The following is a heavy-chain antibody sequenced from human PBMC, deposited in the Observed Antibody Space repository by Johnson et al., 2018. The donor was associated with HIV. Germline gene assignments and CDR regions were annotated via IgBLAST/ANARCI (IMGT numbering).Heavy chain of an antibody. J-gene: IGHJ3*02. V-gene: IGHV3-33*08. CDR2: ARYDGVSQ. Sequence: QVQLVESGGGVVQPGRSLRLSCAVSTFTFSSYDMHWVRQAPGKGLGWVAVARYDGVSQYYTDSVKGRFTVSRDNFNNAIYLEMDSLRVEDTSVYYCARRHSSSASGAFDIWGQGTMVTVSS. CDR3: ARRHSSSASGAFDI. CDR1: TFTFSSYD. D-gene: IGHD6-6*01.